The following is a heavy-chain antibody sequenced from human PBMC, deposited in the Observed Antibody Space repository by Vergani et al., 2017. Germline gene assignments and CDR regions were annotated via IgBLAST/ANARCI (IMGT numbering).Heavy chain of an antibody. Sequence: EVQLVETGGGLIQPGGSLRLSCAVSGFTVSSNYMSWVRQAPGKGLEWVSVIYSGGSTYYADSVKGRFTISRDNSKNTLYLQMNSLRAEDTAVYYCARATGPSNYGQLVLYYYYMDVWGKXP. CDR1: GFTVSSNY. CDR2: IYSGGST. D-gene: IGHD6-6*01. V-gene: IGHV3-53*02. CDR3: ARATGPSNYGQLVLYYYYMDV. J-gene: IGHJ6*03.